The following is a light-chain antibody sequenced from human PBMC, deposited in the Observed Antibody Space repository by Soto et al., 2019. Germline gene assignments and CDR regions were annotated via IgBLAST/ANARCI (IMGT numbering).Light chain of an antibody. CDR2: GAS. CDR1: QSVSSK. Sequence: EIVMTRSPATLSVSPGQGPTLSYRASQSVSSKLAWYKQKPGQAPRLLIYGASTRATGIPARVSGSGSWTEFTLTISRLEPEDFAVYYCQQYGNSPYTFGQGTNVDIK. V-gene: IGKV3-15*01. J-gene: IGKJ2*01. CDR3: QQYGNSPYT.